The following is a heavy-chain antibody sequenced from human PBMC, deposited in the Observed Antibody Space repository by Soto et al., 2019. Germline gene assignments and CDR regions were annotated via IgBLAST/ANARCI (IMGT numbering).Heavy chain of an antibody. D-gene: IGHD6-13*01. V-gene: IGHV4-59*08. CDR2: IFYSGST. J-gene: IGHJ4*02. Sequence: SETLSLTCTVSGASIRNYYWSWIRQPPGKGLEWIGYIFYSGSTNYNSSLKSRVTISVDTSKNQVSLKLNSVTAADTAVYYCARRYSSSIDFWGQGTLVTVSS. CDR3: ARRYSSSIDF. CDR1: GASIRNYY.